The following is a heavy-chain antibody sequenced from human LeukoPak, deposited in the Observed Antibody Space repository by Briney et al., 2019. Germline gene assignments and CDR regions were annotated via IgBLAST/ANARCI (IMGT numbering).Heavy chain of an antibody. CDR2: INHSGST. Sequence: SETLSLTCAVSGESFSGYYWSWFRQPPGKGLEWIGEINHSGSTNYNPSLTSRATISVDASKNQFYLRMTSVIAADTAIYYCAKGRWEVPAYWGQGTLVFVSS. CDR1: GESFSGYY. D-gene: IGHD1-26*01. J-gene: IGHJ4*02. CDR3: AKGRWEVPAY. V-gene: IGHV4-34*01.